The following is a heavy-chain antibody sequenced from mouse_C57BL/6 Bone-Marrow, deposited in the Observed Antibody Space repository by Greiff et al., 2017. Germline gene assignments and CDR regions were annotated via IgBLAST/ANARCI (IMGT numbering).Heavy chain of an antibody. Sequence: VKLVESGAELARPGASVKMSCKASGYTFTSYTMHWVKQRPGQGLEWIGYINPSSGYTKYNQKFKDKATLTADKSSSTAYMQLSSLTSEDSEVAVVATDAMDYWGQGTSVTVSS. J-gene: IGHJ4*01. D-gene: IGHD1-1*01. CDR1: GYTFTSYT. V-gene: IGHV1-4*01. CDR3: ATDAMDY. CDR2: INPSSGYT.